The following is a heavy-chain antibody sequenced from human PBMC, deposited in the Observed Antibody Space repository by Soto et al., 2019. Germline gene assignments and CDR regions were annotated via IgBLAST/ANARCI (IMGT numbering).Heavy chain of an antibody. D-gene: IGHD2-15*01. CDR3: ATDHCSGGACYEDHFPY. CDR1: GDTFSSHL. V-gene: IGHV1-69*01. Sequence: QVQLVQSGAEVKKPGSSVKVSCKASGDTFSSHLISWVRQAPGQGLEWMGGILPILDTPKYAPRFKGRVTFTADESSSTASMELRSLTAEDTAVYYWATDHCSGGACYEDHFPYWGQGTLFTVS. J-gene: IGHJ4*02. CDR2: ILPILDTP.